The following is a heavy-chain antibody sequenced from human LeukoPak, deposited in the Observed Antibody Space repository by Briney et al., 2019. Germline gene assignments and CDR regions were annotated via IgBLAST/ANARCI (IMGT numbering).Heavy chain of an antibody. J-gene: IGHJ3*02. CDR1: GYTFTGYY. CDR3: ARDLAARPGVDAFDI. D-gene: IGHD6-6*01. V-gene: IGHV1-2*02. Sequence: GASVKVSCKASGYTFTGYYMHWVRQAPGQGLEWMGWINPNSGGTNYAQKFQGRVTMTRDTSISTAYMELSRLRSDDTAVYYCARDLAARPGVDAFDIWGQGTMVTVSS. CDR2: INPNSGGT.